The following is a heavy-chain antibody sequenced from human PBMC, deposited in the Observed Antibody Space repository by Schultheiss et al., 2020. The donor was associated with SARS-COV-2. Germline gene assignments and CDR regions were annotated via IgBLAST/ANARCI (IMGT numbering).Heavy chain of an antibody. Sequence: SETLSLTCAVYGGSFSGYYWSWIRQPPGKGLEWIGEINHSGSTNYNPSLKSRVTISVDTSKNQFSLKLSSVTAEDTAVYYCAKDRRDYDFWSGYSNWFDPWGQGTLVTVSS. CDR2: INHSGST. CDR3: AKDRRDYDFWSGYSNWFDP. J-gene: IGHJ5*02. V-gene: IGHV4-34*01. CDR1: GGSFSGYY. D-gene: IGHD3-3*01.